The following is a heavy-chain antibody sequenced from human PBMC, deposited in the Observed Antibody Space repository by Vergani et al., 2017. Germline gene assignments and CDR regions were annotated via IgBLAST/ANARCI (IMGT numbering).Heavy chain of an antibody. Sequence: EVQLLESGGGLVQPGGSLRLSCAASGFTFRSYAMSWVRQAPGKGLEWVSAISGSGGSKYYAYSVKGRFTISRDNSKSTLYLQINSLRAEDTAVYYCAEAPFYVAFDIWSQGTMVTVSS. CDR1: GFTFRSYA. J-gene: IGHJ3*02. V-gene: IGHV3-23*01. CDR2: ISGSGGSK. CDR3: AEAPFYVAFDI. D-gene: IGHD5/OR15-5a*01.